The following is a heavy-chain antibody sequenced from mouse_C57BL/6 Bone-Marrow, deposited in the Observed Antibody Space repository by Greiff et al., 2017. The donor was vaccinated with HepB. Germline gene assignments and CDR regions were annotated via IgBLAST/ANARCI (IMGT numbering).Heavy chain of an antibody. Sequence: QVQLQQSGAELVKPGASVKLSCKASGYTFTSYWMQWVKQRPGQGLEWIGEIDPSDSYTNYNQKFKGKATLTVDTSSSTAYMQLSSLTSEDSAVYYCASWDFDYWGQGTTPPGSS. CDR1: GYTFTSYW. D-gene: IGHD4-1*01. V-gene: IGHV1-50*01. J-gene: IGHJ2*01. CDR3: ASWDFDY. CDR2: IDPSDSYT.